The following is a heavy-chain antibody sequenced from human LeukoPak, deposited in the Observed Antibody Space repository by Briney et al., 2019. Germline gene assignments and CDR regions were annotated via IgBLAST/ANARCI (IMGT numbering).Heavy chain of an antibody. CDR1: GGSISSSNYY. V-gene: IGHV4-39*07. J-gene: IGHJ3*02. D-gene: IGHD3-10*01. CDR2: IYHSGST. Sequence: SETLSLTCTVSGGSISSSNYYWDWIRQPPGKGLEWIGSIYHSGSTYYNPSLKSRVTISVDTSKNQFSLKLSSVTAADTAVYYCARGFGYGRIDDAFDIWGQGTMVTVSS. CDR3: ARGFGYGRIDDAFDI.